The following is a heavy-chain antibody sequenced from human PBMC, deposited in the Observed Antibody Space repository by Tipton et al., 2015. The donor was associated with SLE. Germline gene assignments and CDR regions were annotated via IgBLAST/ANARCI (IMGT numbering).Heavy chain of an antibody. J-gene: IGHJ3*02. CDR1: GYRFTSNW. CDR3: ASPPITRGAFDI. V-gene: IGHV5-51*01. D-gene: IGHD1-14*01. Sequence: QLVQSGAEVKKPGESLKISCKGSGYRFTSNWIAWVRQMPGKGLEWMGIVYPGDSDTRYSPSFQGQLTMSADKSISTAYLQWSSLKASDTAMYYCASPPITRGAFDIWGQGTMVSVSS. CDR2: VYPGDSDT.